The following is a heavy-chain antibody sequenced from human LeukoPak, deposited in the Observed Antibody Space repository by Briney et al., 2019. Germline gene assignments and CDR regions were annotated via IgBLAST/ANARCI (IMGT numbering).Heavy chain of an antibody. J-gene: IGHJ6*03. CDR2: IIPIFGTA. CDR3: ARAPRGYCSSTSCYEGGPYYYYYMDV. Sequence: GASVKVSCKASGGTFSSYAISWVRQAPGQGLEWMGGIIPIFGTANYAQQFQGRVTITTDESTSTAYMELSSLRSEDTAVYYCARAPRGYCSSTSCYEGGPYYYYYMDVWGKGTTVTVSS. CDR1: GGTFSSYA. V-gene: IGHV1-69*05. D-gene: IGHD2-2*01.